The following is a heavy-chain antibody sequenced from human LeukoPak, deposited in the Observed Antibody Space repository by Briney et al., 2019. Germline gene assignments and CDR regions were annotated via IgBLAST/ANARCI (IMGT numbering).Heavy chain of an antibody. J-gene: IGHJ6*03. CDR1: VGSISSYY. CDR2: IYYSGST. CDR3: AKGVGGSANYYYMDV. Sequence: SETLSLTCTVPVGSISSYYWSWMRQPPGKGREWIGYIYYSGSTNYNPSLKSRVTISVDTSNNQFSLKRSSVAAAETAVYYCAKGVGGSANYYYMDVWGKGTSVTVSS. D-gene: IGHD3-10*01. V-gene: IGHV4-59*01.